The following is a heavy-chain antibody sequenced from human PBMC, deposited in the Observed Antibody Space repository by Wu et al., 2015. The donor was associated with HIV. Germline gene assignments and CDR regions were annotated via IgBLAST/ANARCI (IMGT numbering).Heavy chain of an antibody. CDR1: GGTFSSYA. CDR3: ARDTPLSGAAAGTGEYGMDV. J-gene: IGHJ6*02. CDR2: IIPIFGTA. V-gene: IGHV1-69*13. D-gene: IGHD6-13*01. Sequence: QVQLVQSGAEVKKPGSSVKVSCKASGGTFSSYAISWVRQAPGQGLEWMGRIIPIFGTANYAQKFQGRVTITADESTSTAYMELSSLRSEDTAVYYCARDTPLSGAAAGTGEYGMDVWGQGTTVTVSS.